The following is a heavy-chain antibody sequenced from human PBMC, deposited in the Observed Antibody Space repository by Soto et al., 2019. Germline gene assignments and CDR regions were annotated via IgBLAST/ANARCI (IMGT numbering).Heavy chain of an antibody. Sequence: SETMSLTCTVAGGNISSYYWSWIRQTPGKGLEWIGYIYYSGSTNYNPSLKSRVTISVDTSKNQFSLKLSSVTAADTAVYYCARDNGYSYGYTLDHWGQGTLVTVSS. J-gene: IGHJ4*02. CDR2: IYYSGST. V-gene: IGHV4-59*01. D-gene: IGHD5-18*01. CDR1: GGNISSYY. CDR3: ARDNGYSYGYTLDH.